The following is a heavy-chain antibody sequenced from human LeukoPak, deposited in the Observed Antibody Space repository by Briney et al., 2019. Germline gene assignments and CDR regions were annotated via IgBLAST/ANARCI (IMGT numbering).Heavy chain of an antibody. J-gene: IGHJ4*02. CDR3: AKARIYSGYDGVDY. CDR1: GYTFTGYY. V-gene: IGHV1-2*02. CDR2: INPNTGGT. D-gene: IGHD5-12*01. Sequence: ASVKVSCKASGYTFTGYYIHWVRQAPRQALEWMGWINPNTGGTNYAQRYQGRDTMTRDTSISTTYMELSNLRLDSTAVYYCAKARIYSGYDGVDYWGQGTLVTVSS.